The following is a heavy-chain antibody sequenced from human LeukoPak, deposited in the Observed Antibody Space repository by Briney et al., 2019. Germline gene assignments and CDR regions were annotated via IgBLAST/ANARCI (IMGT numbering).Heavy chain of an antibody. J-gene: IGHJ4*02. CDR2: ISYDGSNK. CDR1: GFTFSSYA. CDR3: ARAXTDTAXXXXDY. Sequence: GGPLRLSCAASGFTFSSYAMHWVRQAPGKGLEWVAVISYDGSNKYYADSVKGRFTISRDNSKNTLYLQMNSLRAEDTAVYYCARAXTDTAXXXXDYWGQGTLXTVSS. D-gene: IGHD5-18*01. V-gene: IGHV3-30-3*01.